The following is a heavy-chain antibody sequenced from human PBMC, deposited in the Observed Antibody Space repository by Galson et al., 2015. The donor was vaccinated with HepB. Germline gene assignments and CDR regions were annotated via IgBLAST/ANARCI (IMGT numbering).Heavy chain of an antibody. Sequence: SLRLSCAASAFTVRSNNMSWVRQAPGKGLVWVSVIYSGGSTYSADSVKGRFTISRDNSKNTLFLQMNSLRAADTAVYYCARDDEGRFDPWGQGTLVTVST. D-gene: IGHD3-10*01. CDR2: IYSGGST. V-gene: IGHV3-66*02. CDR1: AFTVRSNN. CDR3: ARDDEGRFDP. J-gene: IGHJ5*02.